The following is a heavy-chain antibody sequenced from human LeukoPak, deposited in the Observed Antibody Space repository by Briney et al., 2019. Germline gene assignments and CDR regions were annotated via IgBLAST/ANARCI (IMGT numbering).Heavy chain of an antibody. J-gene: IGHJ3*02. Sequence: GGSLRLSCGASGFTFSNAWMSWVRQAPGKGLEWVSYISSSSSTIYYADSVKGRFTISRDNAKNSLYLQMNSLRAEDTAVYYCAREDTAEDAFDIWGQGTMVTVSS. D-gene: IGHD5-18*01. CDR2: ISSSSSTI. CDR1: GFTFSNAW. V-gene: IGHV3-48*04. CDR3: AREDTAEDAFDI.